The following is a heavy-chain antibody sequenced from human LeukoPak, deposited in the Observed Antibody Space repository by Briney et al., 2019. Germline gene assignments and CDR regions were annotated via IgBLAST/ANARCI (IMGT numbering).Heavy chain of an antibody. CDR3: ASRSSIWSGYQDTLYYFDP. D-gene: IGHD3-3*01. CDR2: IYYSGST. J-gene: IGHJ4*02. Sequence: KSSETLSLTCTVSGGSISSSSYYWSWIRQPPGKRLEWIGHIYYSGSTNYNPSLKSRVTISVDTSKNQFSLKLSSVTAADTAVYYCASRSSIWSGYQDTLYYFDPWGQGTLVTVSS. V-gene: IGHV4-61*01. CDR1: GGSISSSSYY.